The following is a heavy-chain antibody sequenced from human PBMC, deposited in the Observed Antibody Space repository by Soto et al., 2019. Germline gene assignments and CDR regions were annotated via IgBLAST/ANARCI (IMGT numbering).Heavy chain of an antibody. J-gene: IGHJ5*02. CDR1: GGSFSGYY. Sequence: LSLTCAVYGGSFSGYYWSWIRQPPGKGLEWIGEINHSGSTNYNPSLKSRVTISVDTSKNQFSLKLSSVTAADTAVYYCARGRYDFWSGYYMGGDWFDPWGQGTLVTVSS. CDR2: INHSGST. CDR3: ARGRYDFWSGYYMGGDWFDP. D-gene: IGHD3-3*01. V-gene: IGHV4-34*01.